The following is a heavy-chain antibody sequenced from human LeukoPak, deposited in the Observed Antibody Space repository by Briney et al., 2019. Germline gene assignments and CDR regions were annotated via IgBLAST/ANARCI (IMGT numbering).Heavy chain of an antibody. Sequence: GGSLRLSCTASGFTFGDYAMSWFRQAPGKGLEWVGFIRSKAYGGTTEYAASVKGRFTISRDDSKSIAYLQMNSLKTEDTAVYYCTRDWGYSGSYLLVSDYYYYYGMDVWGQGTTVTVSS. J-gene: IGHJ6*02. D-gene: IGHD1-26*01. CDR2: IRSKAYGGTT. V-gene: IGHV3-49*03. CDR3: TRDWGYSGSYLLVSDYYYYYGMDV. CDR1: GFTFGDYA.